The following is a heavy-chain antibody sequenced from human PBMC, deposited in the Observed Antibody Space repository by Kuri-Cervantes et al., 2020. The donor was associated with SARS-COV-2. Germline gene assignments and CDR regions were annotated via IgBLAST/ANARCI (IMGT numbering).Heavy chain of an antibody. CDR3: ARLFFATEPNTIFGVGGYNWFDP. CDR1: GCSISSYY. D-gene: IGHD3-3*01. V-gene: IGHV4-59*08. J-gene: IGHJ5*02. Sequence: ESLKISWTCSGCSISSYYLIWIRQPPGKGLEWIGYIYYSGCTYYNPSLKSRVTISVDTSKNQSSLKLSSVTAADTAGYYCARLFFATEPNTIFGVGGYNWFDPWGQGTMVTVSS. CDR2: IYYSGCT.